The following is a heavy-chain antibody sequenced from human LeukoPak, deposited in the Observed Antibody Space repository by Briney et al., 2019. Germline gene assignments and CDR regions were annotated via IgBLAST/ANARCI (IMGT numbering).Heavy chain of an antibody. Sequence: SETLSLTCTVSGGSISSYYWSWIRQPPGKGPEWIGYIYNSGSTNYNPSLKGRVTISVDTSKNQFSLKLSSVTAADTAVYYCARGKSTVGVPFYYYYMDVWGKGTTVTVSS. CDR2: IYNSGST. CDR3: ARGKSTVGVPFYYYYMDV. D-gene: IGHD4-11*01. CDR1: GGSISSYY. J-gene: IGHJ6*03. V-gene: IGHV4-59*01.